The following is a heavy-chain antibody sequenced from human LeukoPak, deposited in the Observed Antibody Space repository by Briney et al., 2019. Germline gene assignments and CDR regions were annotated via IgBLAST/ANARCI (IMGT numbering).Heavy chain of an antibody. Sequence: SVKVSCKASGGTFSSYAISWVRQAPGQGLEWMGGIIPIFGTANYAQKFQGRVTITADESTSTAYMELSSLRSEDTAVYYCAREGRIAVAGTGSDWFDPWGQGTLVTVSS. V-gene: IGHV1-69*13. CDR3: AREGRIAVAGTGSDWFDP. J-gene: IGHJ5*02. CDR2: IIPIFGTA. CDR1: GGTFSSYA. D-gene: IGHD6-19*01.